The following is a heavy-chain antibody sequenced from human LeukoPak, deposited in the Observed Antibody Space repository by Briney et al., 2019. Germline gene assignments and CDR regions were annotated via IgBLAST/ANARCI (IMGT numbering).Heavy chain of an antibody. J-gene: IGHJ3*02. D-gene: IGHD3-10*01. V-gene: IGHV3-15*01. CDR1: GFTFSSYA. CDR3: RGAFDI. CDR2: IKSKTDGGTT. Sequence: GGSLRLSCAASGFTFSSYAMSWVPQAPGKGLEWVGRIKSKTDGGTTDYAAPVKGRFTISRDDSKNTLYLQMNSLKTEDTAVYYCRGAFDIWGQGTMVTVSS.